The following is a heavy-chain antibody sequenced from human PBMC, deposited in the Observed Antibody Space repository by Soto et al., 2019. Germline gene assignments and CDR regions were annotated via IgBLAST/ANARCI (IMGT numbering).Heavy chain of an antibody. CDR1: GFTFSSYA. CDR3: AKEGAIAARRYGLDV. Sequence: EVQLLESGGGLVQPGGSLRLSCAASGFTFSSYAMSWVRQAPGKGLEWVSAITGSASRTYYADSVKGRFTISRDNSKNTLYLQKSSLRAEDTAIYYCAKEGAIAARRYGLDVWGQGTTVTVSS. CDR2: ITGSASRT. V-gene: IGHV3-23*01. J-gene: IGHJ6*02. D-gene: IGHD6-6*01.